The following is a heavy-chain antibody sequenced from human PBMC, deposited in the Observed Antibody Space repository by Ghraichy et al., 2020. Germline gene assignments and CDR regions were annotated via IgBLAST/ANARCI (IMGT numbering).Heavy chain of an antibody. CDR2: IIPIFGTA. V-gene: IGHV1-69*06. Sequence: SVKVSCKASGGTFSSYAISWVRQAPGQGLEWMGGIIPIFGTANYAQKFQGRVTITADKSTSTAYMELSSLRSEDTAVYYCARDPAMDYYDSSGYYFDYWGQGTLVTVSS. CDR3: ARDPAMDYYDSSGYYFDY. J-gene: IGHJ4*02. D-gene: IGHD3-22*01. CDR1: GGTFSSYA.